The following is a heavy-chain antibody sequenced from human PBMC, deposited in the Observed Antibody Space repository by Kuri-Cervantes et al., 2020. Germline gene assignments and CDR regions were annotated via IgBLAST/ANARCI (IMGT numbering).Heavy chain of an antibody. J-gene: IGHJ4*02. Sequence: GESLRLSCAASGFTLSSYAMTWVRQAPGKGLEWVSAISGNGGSTYYADSVKGRFTISRDDSKNTAYLQMNSLRTEDTAVYYCTLPYGDDYWGQGTLVTVSS. CDR2: ISGNGGST. CDR1: GFTLSSYA. D-gene: IGHD3-10*01. V-gene: IGHV3-23*01. CDR3: TLPYGDDY.